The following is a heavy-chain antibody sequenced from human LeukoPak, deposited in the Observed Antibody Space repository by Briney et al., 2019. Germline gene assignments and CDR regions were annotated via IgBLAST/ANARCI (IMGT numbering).Heavy chain of an antibody. J-gene: IGHJ4*02. CDR2: IYPGDSDT. CDR3: ARLGVGSTSFDY. Sequence: GQSLHVSCKGSGYSLSTYWIGWVRQMPGKGLEWMGIIYPGDSDTRYSPSFQGQVTISADRSSSTAYLQWSSLKPSDTAMYYCARLGVGSTSFDYWGQGTLVSVSS. V-gene: IGHV5-51*01. D-gene: IGHD1-26*01. CDR1: GYSLSTYW.